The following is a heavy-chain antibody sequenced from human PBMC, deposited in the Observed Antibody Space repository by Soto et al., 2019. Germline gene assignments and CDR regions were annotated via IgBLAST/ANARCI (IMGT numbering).Heavy chain of an antibody. CDR3: AREWGCSSTSCYPYYMDV. CDR2: INPNSGGT. CDR1: GYTFTGYY. V-gene: IGHV1-2*04. J-gene: IGHJ6*03. Sequence: GASVKVSCKASGYTFTGYYMHRVRQAPGQGLEWMGWINPNSGGTNYAQKFQGWVTMTRDTSISTAYMELSRLRSDDTAVYYCAREWGCSSTSCYPYYMDVWGKGTTVTVSS. D-gene: IGHD2-2*01.